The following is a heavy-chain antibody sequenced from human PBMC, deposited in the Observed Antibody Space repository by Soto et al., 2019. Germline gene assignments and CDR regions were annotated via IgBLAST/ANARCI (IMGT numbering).Heavy chain of an antibody. J-gene: IGHJ4*02. CDR2: LYSDGST. CDR1: GFTVSSNY. Sequence: VGSLRLSCAASGFTVSSNYMSWVRQAPGKGLEWVSVLYSDGSTYYADSVKGRFTISRDNSKNALYFQMNSLRAEDTAVYYCARMGTDYSYWFDYWGQGTLVTVSS. D-gene: IGHD3-9*01. V-gene: IGHV3-53*01. CDR3: ARMGTDYSYWFDY.